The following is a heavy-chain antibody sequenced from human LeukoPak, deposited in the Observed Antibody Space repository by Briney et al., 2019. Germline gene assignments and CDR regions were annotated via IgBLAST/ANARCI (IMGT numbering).Heavy chain of an antibody. V-gene: IGHV1-69*04. Sequence: GASVKVSCKTSGYTFTDYYIHWVRQAPGQGLEWMGRIIPILGIANYAQKFQGRVTITADKSTSTAYMELSSLRSEDTAVYYCAREIVVALRDYYYGMDVWGQGTTVTVSS. CDR3: AREIVVALRDYYYGMDV. CDR2: IIPILGIA. J-gene: IGHJ6*02. D-gene: IGHD3-22*01. CDR1: GYTFTDYY.